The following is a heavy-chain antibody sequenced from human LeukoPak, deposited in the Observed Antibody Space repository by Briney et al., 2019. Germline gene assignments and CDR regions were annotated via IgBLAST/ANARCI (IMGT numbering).Heavy chain of an antibody. D-gene: IGHD3-22*01. V-gene: IGHV3-9*01. CDR2: ISWNSGSI. Sequence: GGSLRLSCAASGFTFDDYAMHCVRQAPGKGLEWVSGISWNSGSIGYADSVKGRFTISRDNAKNSLYLQMNSLRAEDTALYYCAKSKFSITMIVVAIDYWGQGTLVTVSS. CDR1: GFTFDDYA. J-gene: IGHJ4*02. CDR3: AKSKFSITMIVVAIDY.